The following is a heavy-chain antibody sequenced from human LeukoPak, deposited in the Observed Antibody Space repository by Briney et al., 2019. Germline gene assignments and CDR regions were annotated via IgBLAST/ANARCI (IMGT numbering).Heavy chain of an antibody. CDR1: GYTFTSYA. CDR3: AREIMTTVTLDY. CDR2: INAGNGNT. Sequence: PEASVKVSCKASGYTFTSYAMHWVRQAPGQRLEWMGWINAGNGNTKYSQKFQGRVTITRDTSASTAYTELSSLRSEDTAVYYCAREIMTTVTLDYWGQGTLVTVSS. V-gene: IGHV1-3*01. D-gene: IGHD4-17*01. J-gene: IGHJ4*02.